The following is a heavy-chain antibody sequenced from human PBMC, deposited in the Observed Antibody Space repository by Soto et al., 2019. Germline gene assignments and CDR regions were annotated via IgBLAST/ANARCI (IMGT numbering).Heavy chain of an antibody. J-gene: IGHJ6*03. CDR1: GYTFTSYG. D-gene: IGHD1-1*01. CDR3: ARDRTVKATYYYYMDV. Sequence: VASVKVSCKASGYTFTSYGISWVRQAPGQGLEWIGWISAYNGNTNYAQKLQGRVTMTTDTSTSTAYIELRSLRSDDTAVYYCARDRTVKATYYYYMDVWGKGTTVTVSS. CDR2: ISAYNGNT. V-gene: IGHV1-18*01.